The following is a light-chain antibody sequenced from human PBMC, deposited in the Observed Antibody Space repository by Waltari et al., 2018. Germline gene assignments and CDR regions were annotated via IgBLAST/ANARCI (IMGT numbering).Light chain of an antibody. Sequence: ELVLTQSPGTLSLSPGERATLSCRASQSVTNNYLAWYQQKRGHAPRALIYGASSRASGVPDRFSGSGSGTDFTLTISRLEPEDFAVYYCQQYGTSLSTFGQGTRVEIK. V-gene: IGKV3-20*01. J-gene: IGKJ1*01. CDR1: QSVTNNY. CDR3: QQYGTSLST. CDR2: GAS.